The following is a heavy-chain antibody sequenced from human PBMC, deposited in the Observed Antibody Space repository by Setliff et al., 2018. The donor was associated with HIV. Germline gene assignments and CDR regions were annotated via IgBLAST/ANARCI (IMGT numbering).Heavy chain of an antibody. D-gene: IGHD3-22*01. J-gene: IGHJ3*02. V-gene: IGHV4-34*01. CDR2: FHHSGST. CDR3: ARQGAGYYYDSSEYYTGNGFDM. Sequence: SETLSLTCAVYGGSFSGYYWSWIRQPPGKGLEWIGGFHHSGSTHYNPSLKSRVTISGQTSNNHFSLQLTSVTAADTAVYYCARQGAGYYYDSSEYYTGNGFDMWGQGTMVTVSS. CDR1: GGSFSGYY.